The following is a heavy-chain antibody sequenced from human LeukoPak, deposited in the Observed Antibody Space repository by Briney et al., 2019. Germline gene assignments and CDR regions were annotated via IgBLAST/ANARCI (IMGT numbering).Heavy chain of an antibody. CDR1: GSTFSSYA. Sequence: AGGSLRLSCAASGSTFSSYAMSWVRQAPGKGLEWVSAIGGGGVSTFYADSVKGRFTISRDNSKNTLYLQMNSLRAEDTAVYYCAKRNYYDSSGYYYDYWGQGTLVTVFS. V-gene: IGHV3-23*01. CDR2: IGGGGVST. CDR3: AKRNYYDSSGYYYDY. D-gene: IGHD3-22*01. J-gene: IGHJ4*02.